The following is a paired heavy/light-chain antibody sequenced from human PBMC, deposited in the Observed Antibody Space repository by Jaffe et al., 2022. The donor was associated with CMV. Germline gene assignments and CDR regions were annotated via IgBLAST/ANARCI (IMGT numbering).Heavy chain of an antibody. CDR3: ARGTFLYSYDAGVFDY. Sequence: QVQLVQSGAEVKKPGASVKVSCKASGYTFTSYYMHWVRQAPGQGLEWMGIINPSGGSTSYAQKFQGRVTMTRDTSTSTVYMELSSLRSEDTAVYYCARGTFLYSYDAGVFDYWGQGTLVTVSS. D-gene: IGHD5-18*01. V-gene: IGHV1-46*01. CDR2: INPSGGST. J-gene: IGHJ4*02. CDR1: GYTFTSYY.
Light chain of an antibody. CDR1: SGYSNYK. J-gene: IGLJ2*01. V-gene: IGLV9-49*01. Sequence: QPVLTQPPSASASLGASVTLTCTLSSGYSNYKVDWYQQRPGKGPRFVMRVGTGGIVGSKGDGIPDRFSVLGSGLNRYLTIKNIQEEDESDYHCGADHGSGSNFASVVFGGGTKLTVL. CDR3: GADHGSGSNFASVV. CDR2: VGTGGIVG.